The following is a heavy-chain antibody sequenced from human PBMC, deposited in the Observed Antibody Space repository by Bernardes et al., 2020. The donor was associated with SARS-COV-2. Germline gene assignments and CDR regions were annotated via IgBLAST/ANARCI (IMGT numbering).Heavy chain of an antibody. V-gene: IGHV3-74*01. D-gene: IGHD2-2*01. Sequence: VGSLRLSCAASGFSFSSYWMHWVRQVTGKGLVWVSRISYDGRTIDYADSVKGRFTISRDNAKNTLSLQMNSLRADDTAVYYCARADCTSSSCHRGAYDVWAQGTMVTVSS. CDR3: ARADCTSSSCHRGAYDV. CDR2: ISYDGRTI. CDR1: GFSFSSYW. J-gene: IGHJ3*01.